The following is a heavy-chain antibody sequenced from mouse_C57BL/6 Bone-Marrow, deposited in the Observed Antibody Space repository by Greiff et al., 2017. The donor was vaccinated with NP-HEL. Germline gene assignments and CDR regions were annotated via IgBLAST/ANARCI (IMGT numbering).Heavy chain of an antibody. CDR3: ARHEEGYYDGSPYWYFDV. CDR1: GYTFTEYT. D-gene: IGHD1-1*01. CDR2: FYPGSGSI. Sequence: VQLQQSGAELVKPGASVKLSCKASGYTFTEYTIHWVKQRSGQGLEWIGWFYPGSGSIKYNEKFKDQATLTADKSSSTVYMELSRLTSEDSAVEFCARHEEGYYDGSPYWYFDVWGTGTTVTVSS. J-gene: IGHJ1*03. V-gene: IGHV1-62-2*01.